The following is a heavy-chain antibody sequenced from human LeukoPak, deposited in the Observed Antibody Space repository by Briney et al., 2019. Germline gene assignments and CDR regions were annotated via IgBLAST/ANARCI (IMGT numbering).Heavy chain of an antibody. CDR1: GFTFGTYN. D-gene: IGHD1-26*01. V-gene: IGHV3-48*02. Sequence: GGSLRLSCAASGFTFGTYNMNWVRQAPGKGLEWVSFISSSSGTIYYTDSVKDRFTISRDNAKNSLYLQMNSLRDEDTAVYYCARDIVGATRVRYFDSWGQGALVAVSS. J-gene: IGHJ4*02. CDR2: ISSSSGTI. CDR3: ARDIVGATRVRYFDS.